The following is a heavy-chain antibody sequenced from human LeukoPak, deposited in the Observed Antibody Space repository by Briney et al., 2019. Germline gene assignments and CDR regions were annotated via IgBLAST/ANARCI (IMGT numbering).Heavy chain of an antibody. J-gene: IGHJ4*02. D-gene: IGHD3-10*01. CDR1: GGSFSGYY. Sequence: SETLSLTCAVYGGSFSGYYWSWIRQPPGKGREGIGYIYYSGSTNYNPSLKSRVTISVDTSKNQFSLKLSAVTAADAAVYYCARGSQLLWFGELLSSFDYWGQGTLVTVSS. CDR3: ARGSQLLWFGELLSSFDY. CDR2: IYYSGST. V-gene: IGHV4-59*01.